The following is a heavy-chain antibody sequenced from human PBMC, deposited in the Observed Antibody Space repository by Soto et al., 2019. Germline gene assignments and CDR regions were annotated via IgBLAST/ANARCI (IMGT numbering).Heavy chain of an antibody. V-gene: IGHV3-64D*06. D-gene: IGHD3-3*01. Sequence: GGSLRLSCSASGFAFPNYAMQWVRQAPGKGLQFVSTISSNGGSTDYTDSVKGRFTISIDNSKKTLYLQMASLKTEDTAVYYCVKDLFGLDVWGQGTPVTVSS. CDR3: VKDLFGLDV. CDR2: ISSNGGST. J-gene: IGHJ6*02. CDR1: GFAFPNYA.